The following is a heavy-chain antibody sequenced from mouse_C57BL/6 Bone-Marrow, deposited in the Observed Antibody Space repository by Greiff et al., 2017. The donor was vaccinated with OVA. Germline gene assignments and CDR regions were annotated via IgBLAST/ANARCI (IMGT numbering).Heavy chain of an antibody. CDR1: GFNIKDYY. CDR3: ALYGSSYWYCDV. D-gene: IGHD1-1*01. CDR2: IDPEDGET. Sequence: EVQLQQSGAELVKPGASVKLSCTASGFNIKDYYMHWVKQRTEQGLEWIGRIDPEDGETKYAPKFPGKATITADTSSNTAYLQLSILTSEDTAVEYCALYGSSYWYCDVWGTGTTVTVSS. V-gene: IGHV14-2*01. J-gene: IGHJ1*03.